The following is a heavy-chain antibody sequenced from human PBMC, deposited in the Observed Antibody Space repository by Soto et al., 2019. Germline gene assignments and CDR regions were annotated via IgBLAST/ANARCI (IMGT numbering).Heavy chain of an antibody. V-gene: IGHV1-69*01. D-gene: IGHD6-13*01. CDR2: IIPIFGTA. CDR3: ARDTEAADGYYYGMDV. Sequence: QVQLVQSGAEVKKPGSSVKVSCKASGGTFSSYAISWVRQAPGQGLEWMGGIIPIFGTANYAQKFQGRVTITADESTSTAFMELCSVRSYDTAVSYCARDTEAADGYYYGMDVWGQGTTVTVSS. J-gene: IGHJ6*02. CDR1: GGTFSSYA.